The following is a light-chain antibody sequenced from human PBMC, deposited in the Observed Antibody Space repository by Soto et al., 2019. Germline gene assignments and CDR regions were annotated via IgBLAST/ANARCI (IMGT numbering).Light chain of an antibody. Sequence: QSALTQPASVSGSPGQSITISCTGTSSDVGAYKFVSWYQQHPDKAPRLMIYDVSNRPSGVSNRFSGSKSGNTASLTISGLQAEDEADYYCSSCTSTYVVFGGGTKLTVL. CDR1: SSDVGAYKF. CDR3: SSCTSTYVV. V-gene: IGLV2-14*01. J-gene: IGLJ2*01. CDR2: DVS.